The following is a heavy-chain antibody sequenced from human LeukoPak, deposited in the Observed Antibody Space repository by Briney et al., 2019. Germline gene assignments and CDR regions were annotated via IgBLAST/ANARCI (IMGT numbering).Heavy chain of an antibody. CDR2: ISSSSNYI. J-gene: IGHJ5*02. V-gene: IGHV3-21*01. CDR1: GFTFSAYP. D-gene: IGHD2/OR15-2a*01. CDR3: ASDCSSSTCYGSWFDP. Sequence: GGSLRLSCAASGFTFSAYPMNWVRQAPGKGLEWVSSISSSSNYIYYADSVKGRFTISRDNAKNSLFLQMNGLRAEDTAVYYCASDCSSSTCYGSWFDPWSPGTLVTVSS.